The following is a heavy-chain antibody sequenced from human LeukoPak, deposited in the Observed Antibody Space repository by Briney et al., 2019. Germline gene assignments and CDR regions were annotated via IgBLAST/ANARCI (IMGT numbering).Heavy chain of an antibody. CDR2: IYSGGST. J-gene: IGHJ5*02. D-gene: IGHD1-14*01. CDR1: GFTVSSNH. Sequence: GGSLRLSCAASGFTVSSNHMSWVRQAPGKGLEWVSVIYSGGSTYYADSVKGRFTISRDNSKNTLYLQMNSLRAEDTAVYYCARDVTGWFDPWGQGTLVTVSS. V-gene: IGHV3-53*01. CDR3: ARDVTGWFDP.